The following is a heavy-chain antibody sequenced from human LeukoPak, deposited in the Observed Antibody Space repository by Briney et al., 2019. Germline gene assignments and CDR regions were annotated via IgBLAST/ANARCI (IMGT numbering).Heavy chain of an antibody. D-gene: IGHD6-6*01. J-gene: IGHJ6*02. CDR1: GGTFSSYA. Sequence: ASVKVSCKASGGTFSSYAISWVRQAPGQGLEWMGGIIPIFGTANYAQKFQGRVTITADESTSTAYMELSSLRSEDTAVYYCARDLGSSSSSYYYYGMDVWGQGTTVTVSS. CDR2: IIPIFGTA. V-gene: IGHV1-69*13. CDR3: ARDLGSSSSSYYYYGMDV.